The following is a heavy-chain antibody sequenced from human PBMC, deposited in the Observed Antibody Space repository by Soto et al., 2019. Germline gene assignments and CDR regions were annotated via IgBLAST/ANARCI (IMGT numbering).Heavy chain of an antibody. CDR2: MSHSGGT. CDR1: GGSVSSSANYY. J-gene: IGHJ3*02. V-gene: IGHV4-34*01. Sequence: QVQLQQWGAGLLKPSETLSLTCAVYGGSVSSSANYYWSWIRQPPGKGLEWIGEMSHSGGTHFNPSLKSRVTISVDTSKNQFSLNVRFVTAADTALYYCARVERGTATTVVDAFDIWGPGTMVTVSS. CDR3: ARVERGTATTVVDAFDI. D-gene: IGHD1-1*01.